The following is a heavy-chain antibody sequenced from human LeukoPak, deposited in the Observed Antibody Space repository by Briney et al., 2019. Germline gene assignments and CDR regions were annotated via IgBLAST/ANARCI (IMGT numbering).Heavy chain of an antibody. CDR2: ISSSSSTI. V-gene: IGHV3-48*01. CDR1: GFTFSSYS. J-gene: IGHJ6*03. Sequence: PGGSLRLSCAASGFTFSSYSMNWVRQAPGKGLEWVSYISSSSSTIHYADSVKGRFTISRDNAKNSLYLQMNSLRAEDTAVYYCARKQLRYYYMDVWGKGTTVTVSS. D-gene: IGHD6-6*01. CDR3: ARKQLRYYYMDV.